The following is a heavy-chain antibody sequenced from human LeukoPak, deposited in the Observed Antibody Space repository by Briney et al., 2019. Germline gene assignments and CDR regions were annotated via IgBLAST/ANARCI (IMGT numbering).Heavy chain of an antibody. CDR2: VNSDESIT. V-gene: IGHV3-74*01. Sequence: GGSLRLSCAASGFTFSSYWVHWVRQAPGKGLVWVLRVNSDESITTYADSVNGRFTISRDNAKNTLYLQLKSLRAEDTAVYYCARGHLPTPRSAMDVWGQGTTVTVSS. CDR1: GFTFSSYW. CDR3: ARGHLPTPRSAMDV. D-gene: IGHD3-3*02. J-gene: IGHJ6*02.